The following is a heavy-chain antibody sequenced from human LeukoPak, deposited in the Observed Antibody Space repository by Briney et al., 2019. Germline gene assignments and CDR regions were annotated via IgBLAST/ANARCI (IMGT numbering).Heavy chain of an antibody. D-gene: IGHD6-19*01. CDR2: ISYDGSNK. CDR1: GFTFSSYA. J-gene: IGHJ4*02. V-gene: IGHV3-30*04. Sequence: PGESLRLSCAASGFTFSSYAMHWVRQAPGKGLEWVAVISYDGSNKYYADSVKGRFTISRDNSKNTLYLQMNSLRAEDTAVYYCARDYSSGWYLRYWGQGTLVTVSS. CDR3: ARDYSSGWYLRY.